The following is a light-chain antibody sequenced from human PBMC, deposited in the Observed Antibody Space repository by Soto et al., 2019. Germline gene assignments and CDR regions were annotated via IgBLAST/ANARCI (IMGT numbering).Light chain of an antibody. J-gene: IGLJ3*02. Sequence: QSALTQPASASGSPGQTVTISCTGTSSDVGGYNYLSWYQQHPGKAPKVMIYEVSHRPSGVSNRFSGSKSGNTASLTISGLQAEDVADYYCSSYATSGTPVFGGGTKLTVL. V-gene: IGLV2-14*01. CDR1: SSDVGGYNY. CDR3: SSYATSGTPV. CDR2: EVS.